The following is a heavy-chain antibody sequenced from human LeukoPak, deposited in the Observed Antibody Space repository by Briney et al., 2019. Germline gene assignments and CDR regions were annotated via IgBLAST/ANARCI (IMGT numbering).Heavy chain of an antibody. D-gene: IGHD5-24*01. CDR2: IIPIFGTA. CDR3: AREMGGSRDGYNYPSFDY. J-gene: IGHJ4*02. V-gene: IGHV1-69*13. Sequence: SVKVSCKASGGAFSSYAISWVRQAPGQGLEWMGGIIPIFGTANYAQKFQGRVTITADESTSTAYMELSSLRSEDTAVYYCAREMGGSRDGYNYPSFDYWGQGTLVTVSS. CDR1: GGAFSSYA.